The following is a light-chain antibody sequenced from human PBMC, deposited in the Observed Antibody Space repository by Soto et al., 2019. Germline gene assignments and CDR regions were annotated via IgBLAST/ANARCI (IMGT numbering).Light chain of an antibody. CDR3: CSYAGSSTYV. CDR1: NSDVGNYNL. CDR2: EGS. V-gene: IGLV2-23*01. J-gene: IGLJ1*01. Sequence: QSVLAQPASVSGSPGQSITIPCTGSNSDVGNYNLVSWYQQHPGEAPKLMIYEGSKRPSGVSNRFSGSKSGNTASLTISGLQAEDEADYFCCSYAGSSTYVFGTGNKVTVL.